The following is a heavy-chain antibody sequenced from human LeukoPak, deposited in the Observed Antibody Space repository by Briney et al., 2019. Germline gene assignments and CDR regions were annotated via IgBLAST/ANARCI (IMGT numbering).Heavy chain of an antibody. CDR1: GFTFSSYS. V-gene: IGHV3-21*01. J-gene: IGHJ5*02. Sequence: GGSLRLSCAASGFTFSSYSMNWVRQAPGKGLEWVSSISSSSSSYIYYADSVKGRFTISRDNSKNTLYLQMNSLRAEDTAVYYCARDGMRYCSSTSCSNWFDPWGQGTLVTVSS. CDR3: ARDGMRYCSSTSCSNWFDP. CDR2: ISSSSSSYI. D-gene: IGHD2-2*01.